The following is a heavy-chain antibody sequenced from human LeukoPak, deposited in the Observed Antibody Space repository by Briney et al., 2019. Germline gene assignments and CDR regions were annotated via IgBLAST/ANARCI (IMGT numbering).Heavy chain of an antibody. CDR1: GGSISSYY. J-gene: IGHJ4*02. CDR2: IYYSGST. V-gene: IGHV4-59*08. Sequence: SETLSLTCTVPGGSISSYYWSWIRQPPGKGLEWIGYIYYSGSTNYNPSLKSRVTISVDTSKNQFSLKLSSVTAADTAVYYCARSRNYGDYGDWGQGTLVTVSS. D-gene: IGHD4-17*01. CDR3: ARSRNYGDYGD.